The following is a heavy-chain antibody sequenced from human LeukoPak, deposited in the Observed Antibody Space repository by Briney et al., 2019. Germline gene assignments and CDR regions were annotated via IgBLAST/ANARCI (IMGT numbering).Heavy chain of an antibody. CDR1: GGSISSSNW. Sequence: SETLSLTCAVSGGSISSSNWWSWVRQPPGKGLEWIGEIYHSGSTNYNPSLKSRVTISVDRSKNQFSLKLSSVTAADTAVYYCARVDHYYDSSGYSEYYFDYWGQGTLVTVSS. V-gene: IGHV4-4*02. CDR2: IYHSGST. J-gene: IGHJ4*02. D-gene: IGHD3-22*01. CDR3: ARVDHYYDSSGYSEYYFDY.